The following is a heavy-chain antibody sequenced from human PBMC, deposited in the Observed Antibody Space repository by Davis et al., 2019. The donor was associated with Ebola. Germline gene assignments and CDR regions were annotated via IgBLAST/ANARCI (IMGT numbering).Heavy chain of an antibody. J-gene: IGHJ6*02. CDR3: ARNDFWSGGRYGMDV. D-gene: IGHD3-3*01. CDR2: IIPIFGTA. Sequence: AASVKVSCKASGGTFSSYAISWVRQAPGQGLEWMGGIIPIFGTANYAQKFQGRVTITADKSTSTAYMELSSLRSEDTAVYYCARNDFWSGGRYGMDVWGQGTTVTVSS. CDR1: GGTFSSYA. V-gene: IGHV1-69*06.